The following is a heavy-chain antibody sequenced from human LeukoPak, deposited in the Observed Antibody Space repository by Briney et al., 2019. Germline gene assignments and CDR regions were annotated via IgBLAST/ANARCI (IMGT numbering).Heavy chain of an antibody. V-gene: IGHV4-4*07. D-gene: IGHD5-18*01. CDR3: ARARSEVTLDY. J-gene: IGHJ4*02. CDR1: GGSISSYY. CDR2: FYTSGSI. Sequence: SETLSLTCTVSGGSISSYYWSWIRQPAGKGLEWIGRFYTSGSINYNPSLKSRATMSVDTSKNQFSLKLSSVTAADTAVYYCARARSEVTLDYWGQGTLVTVSS.